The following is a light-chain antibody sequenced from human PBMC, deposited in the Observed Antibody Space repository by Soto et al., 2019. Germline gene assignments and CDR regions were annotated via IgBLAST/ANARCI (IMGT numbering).Light chain of an antibody. CDR2: DTS. CDR1: QSISSL. CDR3: QEYNTFSYT. J-gene: IGKJ2*01. Sequence: DIQMTQSPSSLSASVGDRVTITCRASQSISSLLAWYQQKPGKAPRLLIYDTSNLESGVPSRFRGSGSGTEFTLTISSLQPDDFATYYCQEYNTFSYTFGQGTRLQI. V-gene: IGKV1-5*01.